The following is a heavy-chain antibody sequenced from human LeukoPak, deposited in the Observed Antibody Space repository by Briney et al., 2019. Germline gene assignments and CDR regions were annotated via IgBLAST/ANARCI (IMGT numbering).Heavy chain of an antibody. J-gene: IGHJ4*02. D-gene: IGHD5-24*01. CDR2: ISYDGSNK. CDR1: GVTFSSYA. V-gene: IGHV3-30*01. Sequence: PGRSLRLSCAASGVTFSSYAMHWVRQAPGKGLEWVAVISYDGSNKYYADSVKGRFTISRDNSKNTLYLQMNSLRSEDTAVYYCARSGRDGYNLNYWGQGTLVTVSS. CDR3: ARSGRDGYNLNY.